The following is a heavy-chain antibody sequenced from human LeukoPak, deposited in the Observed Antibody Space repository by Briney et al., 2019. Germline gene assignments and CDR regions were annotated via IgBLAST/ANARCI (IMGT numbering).Heavy chain of an antibody. CDR1: GFTFSSYA. J-gene: IGHJ3*02. V-gene: IGHV3-23*01. CDR2: ISSTGSGT. Sequence: GGSLRLSCAASGFTFSSYAMSWVRQAPGKGLEWVSAISSTGSGTYYADSVKGRFTISRDNSKNALYLQMNSLRAEDTAVYYCAKDLSEEVTPEIWGQGTMVTVSS. CDR3: AKDLSEEVTPEI. D-gene: IGHD1-14*01.